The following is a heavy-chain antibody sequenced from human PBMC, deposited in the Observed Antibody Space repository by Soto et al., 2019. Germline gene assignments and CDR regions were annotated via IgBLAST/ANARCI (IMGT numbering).Heavy chain of an antibody. CDR3: ASQSMDV. CDR2: ISYDGSNK. CDR1: GFTFSSYA. V-gene: IGHV3-30-3*01. Sequence: QVQLVESGGGVVQPGRSLRLSCAASGFTFSSYAMHWVRQAPGKGLEWVAVISYDGSNKYYADSVKGRFTISRDNSKNTLYLQMNSLRADDTAVYYCASQSMDVWGQGTTVTVSS. J-gene: IGHJ6*02.